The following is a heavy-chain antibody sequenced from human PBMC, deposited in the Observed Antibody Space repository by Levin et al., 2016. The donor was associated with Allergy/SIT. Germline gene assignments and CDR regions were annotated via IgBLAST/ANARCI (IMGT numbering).Heavy chain of an antibody. V-gene: IGHV1-8*01. CDR1: GYTFTSYD. D-gene: IGHD3-3*01. J-gene: IGHJ4*02. CDR3: ARGRFEVLRFLEWVDRPFDY. CDR2: MNPNSGNT. Sequence: ASVKVSCKASGYTFTSYDINWVRQATGQGLEWMGWMNPNSGNTGYAQKFQGRVTMTRNTSISTAYMELSSLRSEDTAVYYCARGRFEVLRFLEWVDRPFDYWGQGTLVTVSS.